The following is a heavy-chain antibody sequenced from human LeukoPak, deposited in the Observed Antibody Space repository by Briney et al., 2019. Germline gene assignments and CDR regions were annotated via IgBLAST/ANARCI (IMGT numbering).Heavy chain of an antibody. CDR2: ISSNSDNT. D-gene: IGHD3-16*01. CDR1: GYTFTGYY. V-gene: IGHV1-18*04. J-gene: IGHJ4*02. Sequence: ASVKVSRKASGYTFTGYYIQWVRQAPGQGLEWVGWISSNSDNTNYAQKFQGRVTMTTDTSTSTAYMELRSLRSDDTAVYYCARDWGSIKVITDYWGQGTLVTVSS. CDR3: ARDWGSIKVITDY.